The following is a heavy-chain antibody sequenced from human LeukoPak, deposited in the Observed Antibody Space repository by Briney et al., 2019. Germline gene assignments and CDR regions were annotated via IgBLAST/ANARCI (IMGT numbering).Heavy chain of an antibody. J-gene: IGHJ4*02. D-gene: IGHD3-10*01. CDR3: ARYGSGSHLDY. CDR2: ITYSGTT. CDR1: GGSISTYS. V-gene: IGHV4-59*12. Sequence: PSETLSLTCTVSGGSISTYSWSWIRQPPGKGLEWIGYITYSGTTNYNPSLKSRVTMSVDTSKNQFSLNLSSVTAADTAVFYCARYGSGSHLDYWGQGTLVTVSS.